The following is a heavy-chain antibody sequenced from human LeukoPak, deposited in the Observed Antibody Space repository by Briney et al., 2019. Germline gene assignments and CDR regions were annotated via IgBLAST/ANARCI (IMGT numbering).Heavy chain of an antibody. CDR2: ISGSGGST. CDR1: GFTFSSYG. V-gene: IGHV3-23*01. Sequence: GGSLRLSCAASGFTFSSYGMHWVRQAPGKGLEWVSAISGSGGSTYYADSVKGRFTISRDNSKNTLYLQMNSLRAEDTAVYYCAKDGQYYYDSSGYSDYWGQGTLVTVSS. D-gene: IGHD3-22*01. CDR3: AKDGQYYYDSSGYSDY. J-gene: IGHJ4*02.